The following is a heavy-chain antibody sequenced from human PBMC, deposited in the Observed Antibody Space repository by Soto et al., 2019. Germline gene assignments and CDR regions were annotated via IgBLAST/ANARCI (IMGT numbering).Heavy chain of an antibody. J-gene: IGHJ4*02. CDR1: GGSISSSSYY. V-gene: IGHV4-39*01. CDR3: ASLDFWSGYYRDFDY. Sequence: SETLSLTCTVSGGSISSSSYYWGWIRQPPGKGLEWIGSIYYSGSTYYNPSLKSRVTISVDTSKNQFSLKLSSVTAADTAVYYCASLDFWSGYYRDFDYWGQGTLVTVPQ. CDR2: IYYSGST. D-gene: IGHD3-3*01.